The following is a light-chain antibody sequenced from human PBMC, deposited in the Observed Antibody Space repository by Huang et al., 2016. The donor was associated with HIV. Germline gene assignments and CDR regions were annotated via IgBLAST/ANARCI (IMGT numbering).Light chain of an antibody. CDR1: QILQQSNGYIY. J-gene: IGKJ5*01. Sequence: DIVMTQSPLSLPVTPGEPASISCRSSQILQQSNGYIYLAWYLQKPGQAPQLLIYLGSDRAAGGPDRCSGSGTGADFTLKISRVEAEDVGVYYCMQALQTPFTFGQGTRLEIK. CDR2: LGS. V-gene: IGKV2-28*01. CDR3: MQALQTPFT.